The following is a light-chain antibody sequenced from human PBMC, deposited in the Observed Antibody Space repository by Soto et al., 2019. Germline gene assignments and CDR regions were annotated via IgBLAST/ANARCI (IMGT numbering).Light chain of an antibody. J-gene: IGKJ4*01. CDR2: DAS. CDR1: QDISNY. V-gene: IGKV1-33*01. CDR3: QQYDNLPPVLT. Sequence: DIQMTQSPSSLSASVGDRVTITCQASQDISNYLNWYQQKPGKAPKLLIYDASNLETGVPSRFSGSGSGTDFTFTNSSLLPKDIATYYCQQYDNLPPVLTFGGGTKVEIK.